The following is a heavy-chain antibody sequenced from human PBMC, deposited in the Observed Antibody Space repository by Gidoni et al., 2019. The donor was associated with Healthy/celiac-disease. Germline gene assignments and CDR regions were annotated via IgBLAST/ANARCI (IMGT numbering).Heavy chain of an antibody. CDR2: IYYSGST. CDR1: GGSISRGEYY. D-gene: IGHD3-22*01. Sequence: QVQLQESGPGLVKPSQTLSLTCTVSGGSISRGEYYWSWIRQPPGKGLEWIGYIYYSGSTYYNPSLKSRVTISVDTSKNQFSLKLSSVTAADTAVYYCARGHTMIADVGWFDPWGQGTLVTVSS. CDR3: ARGHTMIADVGWFDP. V-gene: IGHV4-30-4*01. J-gene: IGHJ5*02.